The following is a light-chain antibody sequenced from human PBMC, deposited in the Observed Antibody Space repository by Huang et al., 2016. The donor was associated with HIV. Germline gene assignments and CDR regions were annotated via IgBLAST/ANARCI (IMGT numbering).Light chain of an antibody. J-gene: IGKJ2*01. CDR1: QGLLYREKIY. CDR3: MQGKQLPYT. CDR2: GLS. Sequence: DIVMTQTPLSLSVTPGQPASISCKSSQGLLYREKIYLYWYLQKPGQSPQLLIYGLSNRFSGVPDRFNGSGSPTDFTLKISRVETEDVGVYYCMQGKQLPYTFGQGTRLEIK. V-gene: IGKV2-29*02.